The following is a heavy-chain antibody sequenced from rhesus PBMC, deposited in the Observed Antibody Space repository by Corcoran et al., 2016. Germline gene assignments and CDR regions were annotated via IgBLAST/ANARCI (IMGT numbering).Heavy chain of an antibody. CDR3: ARVPGSYTDY. Sequence: QVQLQESGPGLLKPSETLSLTCAVSGGSISDHYYWQWIRPPPGKGLEWIGNIYGISANTYYNPSLKSRVTISKDTSKNQFFLNLRSVTAADTAVYFCARVPGSYTDYWGQGVLVTVSS. CDR2: IYGISANT. D-gene: IGHD1-44*02. CDR1: GGSISDHYY. J-gene: IGHJ4*01. V-gene: IGHV4S9*01.